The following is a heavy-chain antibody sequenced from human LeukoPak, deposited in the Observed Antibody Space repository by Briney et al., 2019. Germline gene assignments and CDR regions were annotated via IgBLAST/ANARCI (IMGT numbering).Heavy chain of an antibody. CDR1: GGSISTYY. CDR3: ARSPHNSAWYEKWFDP. J-gene: IGHJ5*02. D-gene: IGHD6-19*01. Sequence: SETLSLTCTVSGGSISTYYWSWIRQSPGKGLDWIADTSASGGTNYNPSLESRVTVSIDSSKNQFSLKLSSVTAADTAVFYCARSPHNSAWYEKWFDPWGQGTLVTVSS. CDR2: TSASGGT. V-gene: IGHV4-4*08.